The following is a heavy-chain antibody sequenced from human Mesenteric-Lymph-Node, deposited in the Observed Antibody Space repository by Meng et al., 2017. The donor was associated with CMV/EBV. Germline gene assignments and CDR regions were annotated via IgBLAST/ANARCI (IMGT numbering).Heavy chain of an antibody. CDR3: AKDEGVYSGSYSTLS. Sequence: GESLKISCVASKFTFSGFDMNWVRQAPGKGLEWVTLIRHDGSFKYYADSVRGRFSISRDNSKNTLYLQMNSLRAEDTAVYYCAKDEGVYSGSYSTLSWGQGTLVTVSS. V-gene: IGHV3-30*02. CDR2: IRHDGSFK. J-gene: IGHJ4*02. CDR1: KFTFSGFD. D-gene: IGHD1-26*01.